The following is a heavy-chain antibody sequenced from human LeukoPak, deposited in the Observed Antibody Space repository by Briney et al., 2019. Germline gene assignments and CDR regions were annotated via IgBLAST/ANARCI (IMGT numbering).Heavy chain of an antibody. CDR3: ARGGFSGSYRFDY. CDR2: INTDGSST. Sequence: PGGSLRLSCAASGFTFSSYWMHWVRQAPGKGLVWVSRINTDGSSTSYADSVKGRFTISRDNAKNTLYLQMNSLRAEDTAVYYCARGGFSGSYRFDYWGQGTLVTVSS. CDR1: GFTFSSYW. D-gene: IGHD1-26*01. J-gene: IGHJ4*02. V-gene: IGHV3-74*01.